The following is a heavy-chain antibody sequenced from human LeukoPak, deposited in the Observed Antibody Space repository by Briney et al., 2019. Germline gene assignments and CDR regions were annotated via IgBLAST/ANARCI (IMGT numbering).Heavy chain of an antibody. CDR2: INHSGST. D-gene: IGHD3-10*01. V-gene: IGHV4-34*01. J-gene: IGHJ1*01. CDR3: ARGRRGLLWFGDPVSCYFQH. CDR1: RGSFSGYY. Sequence: SETLSLTCAVYRGSFSGYYWSWIRQPPGKGLEWIGEINHSGSTNYNPSLKSRVTISVDTSKNQFSLKLSSVTAADTAVYYCARGRRGLLWFGDPVSCYFQHWGQGTLVTVSS.